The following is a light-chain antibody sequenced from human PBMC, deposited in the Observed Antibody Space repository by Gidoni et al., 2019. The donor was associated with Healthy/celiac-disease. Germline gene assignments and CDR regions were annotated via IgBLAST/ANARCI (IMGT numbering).Light chain of an antibody. CDR2: GAS. CDR1: QSVSSSY. Sequence: EIVLTQSPGTLSLSPGERATLSCRASQSVSSSYLAWYQQKPGQAHRLLIYGASSRATGIPDRFSGSGSGTDFTLTISRLEPEDFAVYYCQQDGSSPLTFXGXTKVXIK. CDR3: QQDGSSPLT. J-gene: IGKJ4*01. V-gene: IGKV3-20*01.